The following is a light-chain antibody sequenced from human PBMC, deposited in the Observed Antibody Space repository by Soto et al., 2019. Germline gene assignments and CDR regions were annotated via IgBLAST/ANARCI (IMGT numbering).Light chain of an antibody. CDR2: DVS. J-gene: IGLJ1*01. V-gene: IGLV2-11*01. CDR1: SSDVGGYNY. Sequence: QSVLTQPRSVSGSPGQSVTISCTGTSSDVGGYNYVSWYQQHPGKAPKLMIYDVSKRPSGVPDRFSGSKSGNTASLTISGLHSEDEADYYCCSYAGNERVFGTGTKVTVL. CDR3: CSYAGNERV.